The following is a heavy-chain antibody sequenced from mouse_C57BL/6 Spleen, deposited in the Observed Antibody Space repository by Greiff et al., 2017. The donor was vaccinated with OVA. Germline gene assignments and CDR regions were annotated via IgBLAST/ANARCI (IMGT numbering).Heavy chain of an antibody. J-gene: IGHJ4*01. Sequence: QVHVKQSGAELVKPGASVKISCKASGYAFSSYWMNWVKQRPGKGLEWIGQIYPGDGDTNYNGKFKGKATLTADKSSSTAYMQLSSLTSEDSAVYFCARSDPGAMDYWGQGTSVTVSS. CDR3: ARSDPGAMDY. V-gene: IGHV1-80*01. CDR1: GYAFSSYW. CDR2: IYPGDGDT.